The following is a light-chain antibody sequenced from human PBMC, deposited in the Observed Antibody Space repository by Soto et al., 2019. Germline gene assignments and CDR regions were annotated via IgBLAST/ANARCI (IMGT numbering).Light chain of an antibody. J-gene: IGKJ2*03. CDR1: QSLLHSNGYSY. CDR3: MQVLQSLYS. V-gene: IGKV2-28*01. CDR2: LGS. Sequence: EMVMTQSPLSLSVTPGEPASISCRSSQSLLHSNGYSYLDWYLQKPGQSPQLLIYLGSNRASGVPDRFSGSGSGTDFTLRISRVEAEDVGVYYCMQVLQSLYSFGQGTKLEIK.